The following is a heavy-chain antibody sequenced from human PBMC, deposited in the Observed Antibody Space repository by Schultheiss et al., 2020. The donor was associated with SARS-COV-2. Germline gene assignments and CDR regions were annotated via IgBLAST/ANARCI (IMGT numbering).Heavy chain of an antibody. CDR3: ARAPPRIAAAGFYYYYYYMDV. CDR2: IYHSGST. J-gene: IGHJ6*03. Sequence: LSLTCAVSGYSISSGYYWGWIRQPPGKGLEWIGSIYHSGSTYYNPSLKSRVTISVDTSKNQFSLKLSSVTAADTAVYYCARAPPRIAAAGFYYYYYYMDVWGKGTTVTVSS. V-gene: IGHV4-38-2*01. D-gene: IGHD6-13*01. CDR1: GYSISSGYY.